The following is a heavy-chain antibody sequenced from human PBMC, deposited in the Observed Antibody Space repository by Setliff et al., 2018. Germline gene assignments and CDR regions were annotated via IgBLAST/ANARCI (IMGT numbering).Heavy chain of an antibody. V-gene: IGHV4-34*01. CDR1: GASFSGTY. Sequence: KASETLSLTCAVYGASFSGTYCSWIRQSPGKGLEWIGEINHTGSPNWIGEINHSGSPNYNPSLKSRVTMSLDTSKNQFSLKLTSVTAADTALYYCARDNTIVGATDYWGQGALVTVSS. CDR3: ARDNTIVGATDY. D-gene: IGHD1-26*01. J-gene: IGHJ4*02. CDR2: INHSGSP.